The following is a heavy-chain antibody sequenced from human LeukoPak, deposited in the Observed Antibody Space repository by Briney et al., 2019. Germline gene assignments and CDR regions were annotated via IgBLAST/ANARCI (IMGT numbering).Heavy chain of an antibody. J-gene: IGHJ4*02. CDR2: IYYSGST. CDR1: GGSISSYY. CDR3: ARVHSGSYRFDY. Sequence: SETLSLTCTVSGGSISSYYWSWIRQPPGKGLEWIGYIYYSGSTNYNPSLKSRVTISVDTSKNQFSLKLCSVTAADTAVYYCARVHSGSYRFDYWGQGTLVTVSS. D-gene: IGHD1-26*01. V-gene: IGHV4-59*01.